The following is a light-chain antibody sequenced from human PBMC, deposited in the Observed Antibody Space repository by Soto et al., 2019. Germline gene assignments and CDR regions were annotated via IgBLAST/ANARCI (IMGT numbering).Light chain of an antibody. V-gene: IGKV3-11*01. J-gene: IGKJ4*01. CDR1: PSVSNS. CDR3: QQRNKWPPVT. CDR2: DAS. Sequence: ESVLTQSPATLSLSPGERATLSCRASPSVSNSVAWYQHKPGQAPRLLIDDASNRATGVPSRFSGSGSGTDFTLTISSLAPEDFAVYYCQQRNKWPPVTFGGGTRLEIK.